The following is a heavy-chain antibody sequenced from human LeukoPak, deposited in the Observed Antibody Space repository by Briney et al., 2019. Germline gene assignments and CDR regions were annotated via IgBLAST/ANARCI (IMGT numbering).Heavy chain of an antibody. V-gene: IGHV4-38-2*02. J-gene: IGHJ4*02. CDR1: GYSISSGYY. CDR3: ARTSYSGSYFVDY. Sequence: SETLSLTCTVSGYSISSGYYWGCIRQPPGKGLEWIGSIYHSGSTYYNPSLKSRVTISVDTSKNQFSLKLSSVTAADTAVYYCARTSYSGSYFVDYWGQGTLVTVSS. CDR2: IYHSGST. D-gene: IGHD1-26*01.